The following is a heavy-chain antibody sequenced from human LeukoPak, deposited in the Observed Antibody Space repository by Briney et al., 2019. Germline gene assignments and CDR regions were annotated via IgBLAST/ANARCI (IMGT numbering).Heavy chain of an antibody. D-gene: IGHD6-13*01. CDR3: ATDSSSWLFDY. CDR1: GFTFSSYA. Sequence: GRSLRLSCAASGFTFSSYAMHWVRQAPGKGLEWVAVISYDGSNKYYADSVKGRFTISRDNSKNTLYLQVNSLRAEDTAVYYCATDSSSWLFDYWGQGTLVTVSS. CDR2: ISYDGSNK. V-gene: IGHV3-30-3*01. J-gene: IGHJ4*02.